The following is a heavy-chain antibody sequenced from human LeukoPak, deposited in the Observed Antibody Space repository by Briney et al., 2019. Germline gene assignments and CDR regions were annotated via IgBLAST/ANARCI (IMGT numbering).Heavy chain of an antibody. Sequence: PGRSLRLSCAASGFTFSSYGMHWVRQAPGKGLEWVAFIRYDGSNKYYADSVKGRFTISRDNSKNTLYLQMNSLRAEDTAVYYCAKGGGSYHHFDYWGQGTLVTVSS. CDR2: IRYDGSNK. D-gene: IGHD1-26*01. J-gene: IGHJ4*02. V-gene: IGHV3-30*02. CDR1: GFTFSSYG. CDR3: AKGGGSYHHFDY.